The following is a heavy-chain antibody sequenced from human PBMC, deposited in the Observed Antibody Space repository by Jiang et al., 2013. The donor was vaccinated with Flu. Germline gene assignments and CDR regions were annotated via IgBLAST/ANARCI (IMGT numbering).Heavy chain of an antibody. V-gene: IGHV1-8*02. D-gene: IGHD1-1*01. CDR2: MNPNSGNT. CDR1: GYTFTGYY. Sequence: GAEVKKPGASVKVSCKASGYTFTGYYMHWVRQATGQGLEWMGWMNPNSGNTGYAQKFQGRVTMTRNTSISTAYMELSSLRSEDTAVYYCARERTGYGMDVWGQGTTVTVSS. J-gene: IGHJ6*02. CDR3: ARERTGYGMDV.